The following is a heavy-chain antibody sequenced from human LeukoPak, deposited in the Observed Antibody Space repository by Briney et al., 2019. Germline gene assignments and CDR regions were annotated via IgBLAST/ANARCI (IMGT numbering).Heavy chain of an antibody. J-gene: IGHJ4*02. Sequence: SGTLSLTCAVSGGSISSNDWWSWVRQPPGKGLEWIGEIYHSGSTKYKLSLKSRVTISVDKSKNQFSLKLKSVTAADTAVYYCARKTGPFDCWGQGTLVTVSS. V-gene: IGHV4-4*02. CDR2: IYHSGST. CDR1: GGSISSNDW. CDR3: ARKTGPFDC.